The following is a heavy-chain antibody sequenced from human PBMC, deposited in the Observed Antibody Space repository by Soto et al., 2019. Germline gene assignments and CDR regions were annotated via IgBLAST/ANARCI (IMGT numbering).Heavy chain of an antibody. D-gene: IGHD2-2*01. J-gene: IGHJ3*02. V-gene: IGHV1-69*10. Sequence: SVKVSCKASGGTFSSYAISWVRQAPGQGLEWMGGIIPILGIANYAQKFQGRVTITADKSTSTAYMELSSLRSEDTAVYYCACRYCSSTSTGNDAFDIWGQGTMVTVSS. CDR2: IIPILGIA. CDR3: ACRYCSSTSTGNDAFDI. CDR1: GGTFSSYA.